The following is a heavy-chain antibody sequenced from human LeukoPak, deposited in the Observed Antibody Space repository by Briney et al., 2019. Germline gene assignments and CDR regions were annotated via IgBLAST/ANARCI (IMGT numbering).Heavy chain of an antibody. J-gene: IGHJ4*02. CDR2: IGAAGDP. CDR3: ARAISSGWNVFHY. CDR1: GFTVSSYD. Sequence: PGGSLRLTCAASGFTVSSYDMHWVRQPTGKGLEWVSAIGAAGDPYYPGSVKGRFTISRENAKNSLYLQMNSLRAGDTAVYYCARAISSGWNVFHYWGQGTLVTVSS. V-gene: IGHV3-13*05. D-gene: IGHD6-19*01.